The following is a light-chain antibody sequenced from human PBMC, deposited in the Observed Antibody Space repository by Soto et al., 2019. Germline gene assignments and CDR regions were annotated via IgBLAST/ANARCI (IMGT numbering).Light chain of an antibody. Sequence: EIVMTQSPASLSVYPGDGATLSCRASQSVASNVAWYQQKPGQGPRLLIHGASTMAVGVPARFSGSGSGTDFTLTISSLQSEAFAVYYCQQYHKWPPQDTFGKGTKLQIK. CDR3: QQYHKWPPQDT. V-gene: IGKV3-15*01. CDR1: QSVASN. J-gene: IGKJ2*01. CDR2: GAS.